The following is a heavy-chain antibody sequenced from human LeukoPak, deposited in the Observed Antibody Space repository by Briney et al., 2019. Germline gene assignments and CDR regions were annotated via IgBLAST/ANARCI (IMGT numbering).Heavy chain of an antibody. CDR1: GVSISSYY. CDR2: IYYSGST. D-gene: IGHD7-27*01. V-gene: IGHV4-59*01. Sequence: SETLSLTCTVSGVSISSYYWSWIRQPPGKGLEWIGYIYYSGSTNYNPSLKSRVTISVDTSKNQFSLKLSSVTAADTAVYYCAKTGGPWDWGQGTLVTVSS. CDR3: AKTGGPWD. J-gene: IGHJ4*02.